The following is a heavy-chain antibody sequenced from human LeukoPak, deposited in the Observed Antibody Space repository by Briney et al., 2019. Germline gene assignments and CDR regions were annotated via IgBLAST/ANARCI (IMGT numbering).Heavy chain of an antibody. CDR2: INHSGST. CDR3: ARMREGIDY. J-gene: IGHJ4*02. Sequence: SETLSLTCAVYGGSFSGYYRSWIRQPPGKGLEWIGEINHSGSTNYNPSLKSRVTISVDTSKNQFSLKLSSVTAADTAVYYCARMREGIDYWGQGTLVTVSS. V-gene: IGHV4-34*01. CDR1: GGSFSGYY.